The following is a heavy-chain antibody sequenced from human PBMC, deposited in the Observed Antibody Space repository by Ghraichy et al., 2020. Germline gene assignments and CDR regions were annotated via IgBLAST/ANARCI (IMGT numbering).Heavy chain of an antibody. CDR3: ASFDLYDSSGSVEDY. Sequence: SETLSLTCTVSGASISSNYWSWIRQPPGKGLEWIGYIYTSGSSNYNPSLKSRVTISVDTSKNQFSLKLTSVTAADTAVYYCASFDLYDSSGSVEDYWGQGTLVTVSS. CDR1: GASISSNY. CDR2: IYTSGSS. D-gene: IGHD3-22*01. J-gene: IGHJ4*02. V-gene: IGHV4-4*09.